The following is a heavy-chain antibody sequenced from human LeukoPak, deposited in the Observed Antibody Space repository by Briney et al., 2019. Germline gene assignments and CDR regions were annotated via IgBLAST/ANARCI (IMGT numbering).Heavy chain of an antibody. D-gene: IGHD3-16*01. CDR2: IKSKKSDETT. J-gene: IGHJ4*02. Sequence: NPGGSLRLSCAASGLTFSDAWMSWVRQPPGKGLEWVGRIKSKKSDETTDHAAPVKGRFTISRDDSKNMVYLQMNSLQTEDTAVYYCIWVSSTWELLFHWGQGTLVTVSS. CDR1: GLTFSDAW. V-gene: IGHV3-15*01. CDR3: IWVSSTWELLFH.